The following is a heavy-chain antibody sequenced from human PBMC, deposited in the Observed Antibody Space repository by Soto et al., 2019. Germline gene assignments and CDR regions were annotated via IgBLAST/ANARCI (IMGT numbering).Heavy chain of an antibody. CDR1: GCSIGSYH. CDR2: GYYTGTT. CDR3: ARDKVLTGMFDF. V-gene: IGHV4-59*01. Sequence: PSETLSLTCTVSGCSIGSYHCSWVRQPPGKGLEWIASGYYTGTTNYNPSLGSRVTISIDAPGNRFSMEITSVTAADTAIYYCARDKVLTGMFDFWGQGTLVTVSS. J-gene: IGHJ4*02.